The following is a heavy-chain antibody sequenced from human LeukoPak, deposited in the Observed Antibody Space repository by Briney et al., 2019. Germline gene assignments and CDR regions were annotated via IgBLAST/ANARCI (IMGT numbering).Heavy chain of an antibody. CDR2: MNPNSGNT. J-gene: IGHJ6*02. D-gene: IGHD5-18*01. V-gene: IGHV1-8*01. CDR1: GYTFTSYD. CDR3: ASLWLNYYYYYGMDV. Sequence: ASVKVSCKASGYTFTSYDINWVRQATGQGLEWMGWMNPNSGNTGYAQKFQGRVTMTRNTSISTAYMELSSLRSEDTAVYYCASLWLNYYYYYGMDVWGQGTTVTVSS.